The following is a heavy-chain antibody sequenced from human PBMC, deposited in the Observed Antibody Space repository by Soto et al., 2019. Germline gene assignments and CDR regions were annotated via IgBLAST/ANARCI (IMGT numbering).Heavy chain of an antibody. V-gene: IGHV1-3*01. J-gene: IGHJ6*02. CDR1: GYTFTSYA. CDR2: INAGNGNT. Sequence: ASVKVSCKASGYTFTSYAMHWVRQAPGQRLEWMGWINAGNGNTKYSQKFQGRVTITRDTSASTAYMELSSLRSEDTAVYYCARGGGHTVVLPLYYYYGMDVWGQGTTVTVSS. CDR3: ARGGGHTVVLPLYYYYGMDV. D-gene: IGHD4-17*01.